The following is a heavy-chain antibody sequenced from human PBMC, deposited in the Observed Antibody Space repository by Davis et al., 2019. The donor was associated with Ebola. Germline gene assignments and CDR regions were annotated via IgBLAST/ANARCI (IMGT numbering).Heavy chain of an antibody. Sequence: GESLKISCAASGFTFSSYGMHWVRQAPGKGLEWVSCISSSSTYIYYTDSVTGRFTISRDNAKNSLYLQMNSLSAEDTAVYYCATGRVIITPPFDQWGQGTQVTVSS. D-gene: IGHD3-9*01. V-gene: IGHV3-21*01. J-gene: IGHJ4*02. CDR3: ATGRVIITPPFDQ. CDR2: ISSSSTYI. CDR1: GFTFSSYG.